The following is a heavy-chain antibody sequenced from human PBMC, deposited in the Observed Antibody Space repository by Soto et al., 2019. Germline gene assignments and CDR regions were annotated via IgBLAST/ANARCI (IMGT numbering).Heavy chain of an antibody. J-gene: IGHJ4*02. D-gene: IGHD1-26*01. CDR1: GDNFRTNA. CDR2: IIPIYGRA. CDR3: ARGPYSGSYTHFEN. V-gene: IGHV1-69*01. Sequence: QVQLVQSGTVVKWPGSSVRVSCKVSGDNFRTNAINWVRQAPGQGLEWMGGIIPIYGRADAIERFQGRVTIAADESTRAAYMELRGLRSDDTAPYYCARGPYSGSYTHFENWGQGTLITVSS.